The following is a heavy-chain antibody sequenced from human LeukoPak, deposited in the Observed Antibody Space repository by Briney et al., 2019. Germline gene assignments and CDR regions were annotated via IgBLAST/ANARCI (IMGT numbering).Heavy chain of an antibody. Sequence: SETLSLTCNVSGGSISSYYWSWIRQPAGKGLEWIGRIYTSGSTNYNPSLKSRVTMSLDTSKNQFSLKLSSVTAADTAVYYCARDYYGSGSHPNWFDPWGQGTLVTVSS. CDR3: ARDYYGSGSHPNWFDP. V-gene: IGHV4-4*07. CDR1: GGSISSYY. CDR2: IYTSGST. D-gene: IGHD3-10*01. J-gene: IGHJ5*02.